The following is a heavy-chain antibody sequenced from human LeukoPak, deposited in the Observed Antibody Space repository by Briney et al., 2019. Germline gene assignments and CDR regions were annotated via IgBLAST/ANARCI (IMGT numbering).Heavy chain of an antibody. J-gene: IGHJ4*02. CDR3: ARVYQSAEYYFDY. V-gene: IGHV4-59*01. D-gene: IGHD2-2*01. CDR1: GGSIDSYY. CDR2: IYYTGST. Sequence: SETLSLTCTVSGGSIDSYYWSWIRQPPGKRLEWIGYIYYTGSTEYHPSLKSRVTISLDTSKNQFSLKLTSVTAADTAVYYCARVYQSAEYYFDYWGQGNLVSVSS.